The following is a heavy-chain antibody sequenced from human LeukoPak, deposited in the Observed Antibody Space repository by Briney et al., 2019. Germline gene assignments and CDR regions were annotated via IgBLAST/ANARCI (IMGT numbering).Heavy chain of an antibody. CDR2: INHSGST. Sequence: SETLSLTCAVYGGSFSGYYWSWIRQPPGKGLEWIGEINHSGSTNYNPSLKSRVTISVDTSKNQFSVKLNSVTAADTAVYYCARGRYGSGSYFFDYWGQGTLVTVSS. CDR1: GGSFSGYY. CDR3: ARGRYGSGSYFFDY. D-gene: IGHD3-10*01. V-gene: IGHV4-34*01. J-gene: IGHJ4*02.